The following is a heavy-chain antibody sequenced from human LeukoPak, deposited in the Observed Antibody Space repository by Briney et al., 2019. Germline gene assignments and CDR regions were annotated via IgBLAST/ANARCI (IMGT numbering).Heavy chain of an antibody. Sequence: ASVKVSCKASGYTFTSYYMHWVRQAPGQGLEWMGIINPSGGSTSYAQKFQGRVTMTRDTSTSTVYMELSSLRSEDTAVYYCATTVLAFYYDSSGTSEDAFDIWGQGTMVTVSS. CDR1: GYTFTSYY. D-gene: IGHD3-22*01. CDR3: ATTVLAFYYDSSGTSEDAFDI. CDR2: INPSGGST. V-gene: IGHV1-46*01. J-gene: IGHJ3*02.